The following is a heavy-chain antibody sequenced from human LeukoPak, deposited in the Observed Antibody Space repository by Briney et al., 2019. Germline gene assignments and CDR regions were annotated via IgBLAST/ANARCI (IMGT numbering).Heavy chain of an antibody. D-gene: IGHD3/OR15-3a*01. V-gene: IGHV3-23*01. CDR1: GFTFSSCA. Sequence: GGSLRLSCAASGFTFSSCAMSWVRQAPGQGLEWVSTVSGSGGSTLYADSVKGRFTISRDNSKDTLYLQMNSLRAEDTAVYYCAREVAMVLDSDYYYYYGMDVWGQGTTVTVSS. CDR3: AREVAMVLDSDYYYYYGMDV. J-gene: IGHJ6*02. CDR2: VSGSGGST.